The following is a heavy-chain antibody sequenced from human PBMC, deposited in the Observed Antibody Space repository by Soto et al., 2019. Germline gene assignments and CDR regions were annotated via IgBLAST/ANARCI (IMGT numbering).Heavy chain of an antibody. CDR1: GYTFTSYA. CDR2: INAGNGNT. V-gene: IGHV1-3*01. CDR3: ARDWQVTGTGFDY. D-gene: IGHD6-19*01. J-gene: IGHJ4*02. Sequence: VASVKVSCKASGYTFTSYAIHWVRQAPGQRLEWMGWINAGNGNTKHSQKFQGRVSITRDTSASTAYMELSSLRSEDTAVYYCARDWQVTGTGFDYWGPGTLVTVSS.